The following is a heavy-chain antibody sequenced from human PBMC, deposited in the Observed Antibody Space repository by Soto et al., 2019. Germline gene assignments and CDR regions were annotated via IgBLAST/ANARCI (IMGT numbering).Heavy chain of an antibody. D-gene: IGHD3-9*01. CDR2: ISAYNDNT. Sequence: QVQLVQSGAEVKKPGASVTVSCKSSGYTSTNYGINWVRLAPGQGLEWMGWISAYNDNTKYTQKVQGRVTMTTDTSTSTAYMELWSLRSDDTAVYYCAKGNFDWFSGLDVWGQGTTVTVSS. J-gene: IGHJ6*02. CDR3: AKGNFDWFSGLDV. CDR1: GYTSTNYG. V-gene: IGHV1-18*01.